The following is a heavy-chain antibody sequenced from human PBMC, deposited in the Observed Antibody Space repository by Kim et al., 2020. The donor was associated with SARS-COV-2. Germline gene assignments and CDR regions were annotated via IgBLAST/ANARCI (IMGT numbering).Heavy chain of an antibody. J-gene: IGHJ5*02. Sequence: GGSLRLFCAASGFTFSVARMHWVRQAPGQGLEWVGLIGNKAERWPIEYAPSVKGRFSISRVDSKNTLYLQMNGLKTEDTAVYYCFARWFDPWGQGTQVTVSS. D-gene: IGHD6-6*01. CDR3: FARWFDP. CDR1: GFTFSVAR. CDR2: IGNKAERWPI. V-gene: IGHV3-15*04.